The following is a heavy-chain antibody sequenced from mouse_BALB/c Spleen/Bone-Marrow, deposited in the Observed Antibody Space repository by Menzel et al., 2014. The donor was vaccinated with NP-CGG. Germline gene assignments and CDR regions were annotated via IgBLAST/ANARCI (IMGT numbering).Heavy chain of an antibody. CDR3: AREENSYYYAMDY. Sequence: QVQLQQSGAELVRPGTSVKVSCKASRYAFTNYLIEWVKQRPGQGLEWIGVINPGSGGTNYNEKFKDKATLTTDKSSSTAYMQLSGLTSDDSAVYFCAREENSYYYAMDYWGQGTSVTVSS. V-gene: IGHV1-54*03. CDR2: INPGSGGT. J-gene: IGHJ4*01. CDR1: RYAFTNYL.